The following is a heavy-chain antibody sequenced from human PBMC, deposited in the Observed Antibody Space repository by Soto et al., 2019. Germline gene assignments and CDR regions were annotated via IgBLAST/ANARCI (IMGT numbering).Heavy chain of an antibody. CDR2: VKSKTHGGTT. V-gene: IGHV3-15*07. Sequence: EVQLVESGGGLVKPGGSLTLSCAASGFTFSNAWINWVRQAPGKGLEWVGRVKSKTHGGTTDFAASVKGRFAISRDDSISIACMRSNSLKIGDTAVYYCTPDSYSSVTPVRLDHWGHGTLVTVYS. D-gene: IGHD4-4*01. CDR1: GFTFSNAW. CDR3: TPDSYSSVTPVRLDH. J-gene: IGHJ4*01.